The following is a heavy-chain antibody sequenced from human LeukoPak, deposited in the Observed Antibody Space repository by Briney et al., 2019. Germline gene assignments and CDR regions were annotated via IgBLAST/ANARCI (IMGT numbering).Heavy chain of an antibody. D-gene: IGHD6-13*01. Sequence: SEALSLTCTVSGGSISSYYWSWIRQPPGKGLEWIGYIYYSGSTNYNPSLKSRVTISVDTSKNQFSLKLSSVTAADTAVYYCARVTGGYSSSWSQENYYYYYMDVWGKGTTVTVSS. CDR2: IYYSGST. V-gene: IGHV4-59*01. J-gene: IGHJ6*03. CDR1: GGSISSYY. CDR3: ARVTGGYSSSWSQENYYYYYMDV.